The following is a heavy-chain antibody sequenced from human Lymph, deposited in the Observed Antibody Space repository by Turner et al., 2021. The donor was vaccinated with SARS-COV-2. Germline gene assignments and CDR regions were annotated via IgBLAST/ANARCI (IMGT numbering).Heavy chain of an antibody. Sequence: QVQLQQWGAGLLKPSETLSHTCAVDGGSFSGYYWSWIRQPPGKGLEWIGEINHSGSTNYNPSLKSRVTISVDTSKKQFSLKLSSVTAADTAVYYCARVWVRWWYFDLWGRGTLVTVSS. D-gene: IGHD7-27*01. CDR2: INHSGST. V-gene: IGHV4-34*01. CDR3: ARVWVRWWYFDL. J-gene: IGHJ2*01. CDR1: GGSFSGYY.